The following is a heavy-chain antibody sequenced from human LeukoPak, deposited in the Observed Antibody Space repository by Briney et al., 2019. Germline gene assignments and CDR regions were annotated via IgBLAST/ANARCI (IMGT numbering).Heavy chain of an antibody. CDR1: GGSFSGYY. CDR3: ARDGGYCSGGSCYADYYYYYYMDV. Sequence: SETLSLTCAVYGGSFSGYYWSWIRQPPGKGLEWIGEINHSGSTNYNPSLKSRVTISVDTSKNQFSLKLSSVTAADTAVYYCARDGGYCSGGSCYADYYYYYYMDVWGKGTTVTISS. J-gene: IGHJ6*03. D-gene: IGHD2-15*01. CDR2: INHSGST. V-gene: IGHV4-34*01.